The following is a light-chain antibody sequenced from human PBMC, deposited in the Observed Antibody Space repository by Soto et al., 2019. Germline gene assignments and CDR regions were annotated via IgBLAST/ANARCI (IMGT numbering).Light chain of an antibody. J-gene: IGKJ1*01. V-gene: IGKV1-5*03. Sequence: DIQMTQSPSTLSASVGDRGTITCRASQSISSWLAWYQQKPGTAPKLLIYKASTLQSGVPSRFSGSGSGTEFTLTISSLQPDDSATYYCQQYRDNWTFGQGTKVEIK. CDR3: QQYRDNWT. CDR1: QSISSW. CDR2: KAS.